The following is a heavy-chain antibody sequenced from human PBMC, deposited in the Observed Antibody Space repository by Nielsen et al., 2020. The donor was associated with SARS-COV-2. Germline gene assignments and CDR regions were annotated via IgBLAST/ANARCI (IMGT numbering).Heavy chain of an antibody. Sequence: SETLSLTCTVSGGSISSGGFYWSWIRQHPGKGLEWIGYIYYSGSTYYNPSLKSRLTMSVDTSKNQFSLKLSSVTAADTAVYYCARALDEARNPNWFDPWGQGTQVTVSS. V-gene: IGHV4-31*03. CDR2: IYYSGST. J-gene: IGHJ5*02. CDR3: ARALDEARNPNWFDP. D-gene: IGHD3/OR15-3a*01. CDR1: GGSISSGGFY.